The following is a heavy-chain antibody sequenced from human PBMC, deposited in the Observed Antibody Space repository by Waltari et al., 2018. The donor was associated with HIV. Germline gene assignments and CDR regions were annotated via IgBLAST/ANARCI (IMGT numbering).Heavy chain of an antibody. J-gene: IGHJ6*02. D-gene: IGHD3-10*01. Sequence: LVQSGAEMKKPGASVKVSCRASGYTFSAYTISWVRQAPGQGLEWMGWISGYNGNTNYAQKFQGRVNMTTDTSTSTAHMELRSLRSDDTAVYYCARGVSIVRGVMIRGHMDVWGQGTTVTVSS. V-gene: IGHV1-18*01. CDR2: ISGYNGNT. CDR3: ARGVSIVRGVMIRGHMDV. CDR1: GYTFSAYT.